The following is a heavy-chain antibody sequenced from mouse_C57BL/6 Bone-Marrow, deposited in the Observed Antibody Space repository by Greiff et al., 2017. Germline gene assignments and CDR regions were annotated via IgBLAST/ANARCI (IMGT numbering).Heavy chain of an antibody. CDR3: ARVGYVRDY. Sequence: VQLQQPGAELVKPGASVKLSCKASGETFTSYWMHWVKQRPGQGLEWIGMIHPNSGSTNYNEKFKSKATLTVDKSSSTAYMQLSSLTSVYSSVYYCARVGYVRDYWGQGTTLTVSS. CDR2: IHPNSGST. CDR1: GETFTSYW. D-gene: IGHD3-1*01. V-gene: IGHV1-64*01. J-gene: IGHJ2*01.